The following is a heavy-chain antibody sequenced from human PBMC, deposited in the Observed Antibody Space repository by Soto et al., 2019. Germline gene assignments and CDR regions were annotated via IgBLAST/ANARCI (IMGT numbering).Heavy chain of an antibody. Sequence: ASVKVSCTASGYTFTIYDINWVRQATGQGLEWMGWMNPNSGNTGYAQKFQGRVTMTRNTSISTAYMELSSLRSEDTAVYCCARDHQYDFWSGYLNLTYDYYGMDVWGQGTPATV. D-gene: IGHD3-3*01. CDR1: GYTFTIYD. J-gene: IGHJ6*02. CDR3: ARDHQYDFWSGYLNLTYDYYGMDV. V-gene: IGHV1-8*01. CDR2: MNPNSGNT.